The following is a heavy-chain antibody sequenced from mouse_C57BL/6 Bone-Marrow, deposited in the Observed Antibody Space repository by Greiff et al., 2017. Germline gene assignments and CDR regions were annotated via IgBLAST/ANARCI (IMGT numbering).Heavy chain of an antibody. CDR2: INPSNGGT. Sequence: VQLQQPGTELVKPGASVKLSCKASGYTFTSYWMHWVKQRPGQGLEWIGNINPSNGGTNYNEKFKSKATLTVDKYSSTAYMQLSSLTSEDSAVYYCARVEDYYGGYFDVWGTGTTVTVSS. V-gene: IGHV1-53*01. CDR3: ARVEDYYGGYFDV. J-gene: IGHJ1*03. D-gene: IGHD1-1*01. CDR1: GYTFTSYW.